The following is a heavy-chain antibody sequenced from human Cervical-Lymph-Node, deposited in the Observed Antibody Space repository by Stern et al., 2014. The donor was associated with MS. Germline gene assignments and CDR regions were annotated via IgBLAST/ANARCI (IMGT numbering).Heavy chain of an antibody. D-gene: IGHD4-17*01. Sequence: VQLLESGAEVKKPGSSVNVSCQASGGKFSSSFAVSWVRQAPGQGLEWMGRIIPIIGLANYAQKFETRLTITADRSTSTVYMALSSLTSDDTALYYCARGIVTNRPASTLHNLFDPWGQGTLVTVSS. J-gene: IGHJ5*02. V-gene: IGHV1-69*09. CDR3: ARGIVTNRPASTLHNLFDP. CDR1: GGKFSSSFA. CDR2: IIPIIGLA.